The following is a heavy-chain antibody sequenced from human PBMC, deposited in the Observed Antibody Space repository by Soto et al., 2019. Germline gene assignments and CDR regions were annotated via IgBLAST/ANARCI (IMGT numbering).Heavy chain of an antibody. V-gene: IGHV3-74*01. Sequence: WGSLRLSCASSGSIFRGYGMHWVRQAPGKGLEWVSRINSDGSSTSYADSVKGRFTISRDNAKNTLYLQMNSLRAEDTAVYYCARDPSSQIAIRDYWGQGTLVTVSS. D-gene: IGHD2-21*01. J-gene: IGHJ4*02. CDR2: INSDGSST. CDR1: GSIFRGYG. CDR3: ARDPSSQIAIRDY.